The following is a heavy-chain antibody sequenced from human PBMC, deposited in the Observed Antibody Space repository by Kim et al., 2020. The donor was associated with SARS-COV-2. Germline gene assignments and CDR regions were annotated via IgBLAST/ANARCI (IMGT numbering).Heavy chain of an antibody. D-gene: IGHD1-1*01. Sequence: SYAQKFQGRVTMTRDTSTSTVYMELSSLRSEDTAVYYCAREWNPDHYFDYWGQGTLVTVSS. J-gene: IGHJ4*02. V-gene: IGHV1-46*01. CDR3: AREWNPDHYFDY.